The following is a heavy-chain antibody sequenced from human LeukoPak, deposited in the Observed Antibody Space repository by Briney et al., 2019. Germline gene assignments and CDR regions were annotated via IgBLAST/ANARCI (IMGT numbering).Heavy chain of an antibody. V-gene: IGHV3-64*01. CDR3: ARGPYSSSSSTYDY. J-gene: IGHJ4*02. D-gene: IGHD6-6*01. Sequence: PGGSLRLSCAASGFTFSSYAMHWVRQAPGKGLEYVSGISSNGGSTYYANSVKGRFTISRDNSKNTLYLQMGSLRAEDMAVYYCARGPYSSSSSTYDYWGQGTLVTVSS. CDR2: ISSNGGST. CDR1: GFTFSSYA.